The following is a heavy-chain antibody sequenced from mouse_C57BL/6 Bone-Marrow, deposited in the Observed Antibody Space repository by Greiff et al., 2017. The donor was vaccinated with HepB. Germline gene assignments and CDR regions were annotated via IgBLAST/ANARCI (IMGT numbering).Heavy chain of an antibody. CDR1: GFNIKDDY. CDR3: TTIVTTGYYYAMAY. CDR2: IDPENGDT. J-gene: IGHJ4*01. Sequence: EVKLMESGAELVRPGASVKLSCTASGFNIKDDYMHWVKQWPEQGLEWIGWIDPENGDTEYASKFQGKATITADTSSNTAYLQLSSLTYEDTAVYYCTTIVTTGYYYAMAYWDQGTSVTVTS. D-gene: IGHD2-5*01. V-gene: IGHV14-4*01.